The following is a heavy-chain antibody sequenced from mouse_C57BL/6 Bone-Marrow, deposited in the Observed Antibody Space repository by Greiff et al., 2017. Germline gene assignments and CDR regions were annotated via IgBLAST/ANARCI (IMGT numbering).Heavy chain of an antibody. CDR2: IDPENGDT. CDR3: TNGYYSGNNYYAMDY. D-gene: IGHD1-1*01. CDR1: GFNFKDDY. V-gene: IGHV14-4*01. Sequence: VQLQQPGAELVRPGASVKLSCTASGFNFKDDYMHWVKQRPVQGLEWIGWIDPENGDTEYASKFQGKATLTVDKSSNTAYLQLSSLTSEDTAFCYCTNGYYSGNNYYAMDYWGQGTSVTVSS. J-gene: IGHJ4*01.